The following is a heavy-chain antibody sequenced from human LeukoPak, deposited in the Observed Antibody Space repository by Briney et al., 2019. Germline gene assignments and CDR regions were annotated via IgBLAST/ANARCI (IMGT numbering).Heavy chain of an antibody. Sequence: PSETLSLTCTVSGGSISSYYWSWIRQPPGKGLEWIGYIYYSGSTNYNSSLKSQVTISVDTSKNQFSLKLSSVTAADTAVYYCARHRDGAIAAAFYFDYWGQGTLVTVSS. CDR2: IYYSGST. D-gene: IGHD6-13*01. CDR3: ARHRDGAIAAAFYFDY. V-gene: IGHV4-59*08. CDR1: GGSISSYY. J-gene: IGHJ4*02.